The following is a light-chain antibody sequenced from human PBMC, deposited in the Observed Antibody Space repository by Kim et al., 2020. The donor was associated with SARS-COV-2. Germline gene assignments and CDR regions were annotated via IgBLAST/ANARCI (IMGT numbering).Light chain of an antibody. Sequence: EIVLTQSPCTLSLSPGERVTLSCRASQTVSSNFLAWYQQKPGQAPRLLIYGASSRAIGIPDRFSGSGSGTDFTLTISRLEPEDFAMYYCQQYGTSPMYTFGQGTKLEI. CDR3: QQYGTSPMYT. CDR2: GAS. V-gene: IGKV3-20*01. J-gene: IGKJ2*01. CDR1: QTVSSNF.